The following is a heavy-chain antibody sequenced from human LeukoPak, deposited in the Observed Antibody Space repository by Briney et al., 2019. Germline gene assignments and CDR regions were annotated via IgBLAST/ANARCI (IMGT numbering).Heavy chain of an antibody. CDR2: IDRDGSST. D-gene: IGHD5-18*01. Sequence: SGGSLRLSCAASGFTFSTYWMHWFRQAPGKGLVWVSRIDRDGSSTSYAPSVKGQVTISRDNAKNTLYLQMNSLRAEDTAVYYCARDHPGGYTYDYQDYWGQGTLVTVSS. CDR1: GFTFSTYW. J-gene: IGHJ4*02. CDR3: ARDHPGGYTYDYQDY. V-gene: IGHV3-74*01.